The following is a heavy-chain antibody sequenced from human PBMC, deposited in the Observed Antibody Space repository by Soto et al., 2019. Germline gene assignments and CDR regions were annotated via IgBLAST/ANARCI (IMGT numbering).Heavy chain of an antibody. CDR2: IIPILGIA. Sequence: QVQLVQSGAEVKKPGSSVKVSCKASGGTFSSYTISWVRQAPGQGLEWMGRIIPILGIANYAQKFQGRVTIXXDXSXXTAYMELSSLRSEDTAVYYCARFGGAAPYYYGMDVWGQGTTVTVSS. J-gene: IGHJ6*02. CDR1: GGTFSSYT. CDR3: ARFGGAAPYYYGMDV. V-gene: IGHV1-69*02. D-gene: IGHD2-15*01.